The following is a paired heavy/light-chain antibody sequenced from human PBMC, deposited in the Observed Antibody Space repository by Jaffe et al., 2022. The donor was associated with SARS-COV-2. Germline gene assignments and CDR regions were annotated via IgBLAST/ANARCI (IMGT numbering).Heavy chain of an antibody. CDR2: ISGSGGST. CDR1: GFTFSSYA. V-gene: IGHV3-23*01. J-gene: IGHJ6*02. D-gene: IGHD3-16*02. CDR3: AKDHDYVWGSYRRRDYYGMDV. Sequence: EVQLLESGGGLVQPGGSLRLSCAASGFTFSSYAMSWVRQAPGKGLEWVSAISGSGGSTYYADSVKGRFTISRDNSKNTLYLQMNSLRAEDTAVYYCAKDHDYVWGSYRRRDYYGMDVWGQGTTVTVSS.
Light chain of an antibody. CDR2: WAS. CDR1: QSVLYSSNNKNY. CDR3: QQYYSTPLT. Sequence: DIVMTQSPDSLAVSLGERATINCKSSQSVLYSSNNKNYLAWYQQKPGQPPKLLIYWASTRESGVPDRFSGSGSGTDFTLTISSLQAEDVAVYYCQQYYSTPLTFGQGTKLEIK. J-gene: IGKJ2*01. V-gene: IGKV4-1*01.